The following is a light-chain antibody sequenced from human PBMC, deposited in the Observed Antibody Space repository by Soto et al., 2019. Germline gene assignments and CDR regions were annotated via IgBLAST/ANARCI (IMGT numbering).Light chain of an antibody. V-gene: IGLV2-14*01. CDR3: SSYTSSRTYV. Sequence: VLTQPASVSGSPGQSIAISCTGTSSDVGGYDYVSWYQQHPGKAPKVMIYDVSNRPSGVSNRFSGSKSGNTASLTISGLQAEDEADYYCSSYTSSRTYVFGTGTKVTVL. CDR2: DVS. CDR1: SSDVGGYDY. J-gene: IGLJ1*01.